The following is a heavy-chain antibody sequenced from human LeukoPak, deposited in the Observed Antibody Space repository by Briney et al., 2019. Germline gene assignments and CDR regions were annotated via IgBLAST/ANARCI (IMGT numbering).Heavy chain of an antibody. J-gene: IGHJ4*02. D-gene: IGHD6-13*01. CDR3: ARGSAAVTGSFDY. CDR1: GFTFSDYY. V-gene: IGHV3-11*01. CDR2: ISSSGSSV. Sequence: GGSLRLSCAASGFTFSDYYMTWIRQAPGKGLEWISYISSSGSSVYYADSVKGRFTISRDNAKNSLYLQMNSLRAEDTAVYYCARGSAAVTGSFDYWGQGTLVTDSS.